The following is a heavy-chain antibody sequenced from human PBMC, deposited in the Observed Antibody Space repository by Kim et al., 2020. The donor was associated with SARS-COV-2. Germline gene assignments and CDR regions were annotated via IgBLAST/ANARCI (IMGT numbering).Heavy chain of an antibody. J-gene: IGHJ4*02. CDR1: GDSINNYY. Sequence: SETLSLTCSVSGDSINNYYWSWIRQPPGKGLEWIGYIYYSGSADYNPSLWSRVTISVDRPKNQFSLNLRSVTAADTAVYYCARVYVIMIRGIIPSPHFDYWGQGTLVTVSS. CDR2: IYYSGSA. CDR3: ARVYVIMIRGIIPSPHFDY. D-gene: IGHD3-10*01. V-gene: IGHV4-59*13.